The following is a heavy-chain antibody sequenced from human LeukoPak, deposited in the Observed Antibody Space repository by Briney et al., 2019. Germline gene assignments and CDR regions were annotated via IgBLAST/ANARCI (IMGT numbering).Heavy chain of an antibody. Sequence: SQTLSLTCTVSGGSISSGGYYWSWIRQHPGKGLEWIGYIYYSGKTYYNPSLKSRVTISVDTSKNQFSLKLSSVTAADTAVYYCARRNIYVWGSYRSPGWFDPWGQGTLVTVSS. V-gene: IGHV4-31*03. CDR3: ARRNIYVWGSYRSPGWFDP. CDR1: GGSISSGGYY. J-gene: IGHJ5*02. D-gene: IGHD3-16*02. CDR2: IYYSGKT.